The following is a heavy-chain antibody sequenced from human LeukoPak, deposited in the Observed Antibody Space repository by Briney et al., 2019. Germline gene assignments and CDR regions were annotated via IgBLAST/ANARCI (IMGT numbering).Heavy chain of an antibody. Sequence: SETLSLTCTVSGVATSTYFSSWIRHPPGKGLDWIAYIHYSGSANYNPTPKSRVTISVDTSKKNLSLKLSSVTAADTAVYYCAKFGGSFAFLDYWGQGNLVTVSS. V-gene: IGHV4-59*01. CDR2: IHYSGSA. CDR1: GVATSTYF. D-gene: IGHD1-26*01. J-gene: IGHJ4*02. CDR3: AKFGGSFAFLDY.